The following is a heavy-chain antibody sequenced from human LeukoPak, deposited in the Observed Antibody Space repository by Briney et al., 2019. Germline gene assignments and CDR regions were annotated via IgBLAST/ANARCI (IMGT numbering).Heavy chain of an antibody. CDR2: IYYSGST. J-gene: IGHJ4*02. CDR3: ARSFFGSARRYSDY. Sequence: SETLSLTCTVSGGSISSTSYYWGWIRQPPGKGLEWIGSIYYSGSTYYNPSLKSRVTISVDTSKNQFSLKVSSVTAADTAVYCCARSFFGSARRYSDYWGQGTLVTVSS. D-gene: IGHD3-10*01. CDR1: GGSISSTSYY. V-gene: IGHV4-39*01.